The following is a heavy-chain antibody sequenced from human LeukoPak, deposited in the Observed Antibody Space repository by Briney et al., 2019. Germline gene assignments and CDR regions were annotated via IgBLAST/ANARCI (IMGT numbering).Heavy chain of an antibody. D-gene: IGHD3-10*01. V-gene: IGHV3-21*01. Sequence: GGSLRLSCVASGFTFSTYSMNWVRQAPGKGLEWVSSISSSSTYIYYADSVKGRFTISRDDAKNSLYLQMNSLRAEDTAVYYCARAWGSGSYYRGSDYWGQGTLVTVSS. CDR1: GFTFSTYS. J-gene: IGHJ4*02. CDR2: ISSSSTYI. CDR3: ARAWGSGSYYRGSDY.